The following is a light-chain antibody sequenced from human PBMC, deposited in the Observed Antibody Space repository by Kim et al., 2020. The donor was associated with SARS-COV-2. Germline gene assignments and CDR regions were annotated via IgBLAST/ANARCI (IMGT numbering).Light chain of an antibody. CDR1: TGAVTRGHF. CDR2: DVS. J-gene: IGLJ1*01. Sequence: GAVSLPCGSNTGAVTRGHFPYWFLQEPGKAPRTLIYDVSNRHSWTPARFSGSLLGGKAALTLSGAQPEDEAEYYCLLAYSETYYVFGTGTKVTV. CDR3: LLAYSETYYV. V-gene: IGLV7-46*01.